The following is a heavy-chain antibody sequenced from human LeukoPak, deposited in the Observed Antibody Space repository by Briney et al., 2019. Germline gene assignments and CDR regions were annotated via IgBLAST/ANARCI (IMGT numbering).Heavy chain of an antibody. V-gene: IGHV1-2*02. CDR3: VREGNELLSKNFDS. CDR1: GFTVTGYY. Sequence: ASVKVSCKASGFTVTGYYIHWVRQAPGQGREGRGYINPHSGGTNSPQKFQGRVTMTTDTSISAAYMELSSLISDDTAMYYCVREGNELLSKNFDSWGQGTLVTVSS. D-gene: IGHD2-21*02. CDR2: INPHSGGT. J-gene: IGHJ4*02.